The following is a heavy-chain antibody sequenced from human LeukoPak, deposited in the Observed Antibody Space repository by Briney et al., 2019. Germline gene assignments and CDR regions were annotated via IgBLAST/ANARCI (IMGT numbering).Heavy chain of an antibody. CDR3: AKDLFYNIVGAIPVFDY. D-gene: IGHD1-26*01. CDR2: ISSSSSYI. CDR1: GFTFSSYT. J-gene: IGHJ4*02. Sequence: PGGSLSLSCAASGFTFSSYTMNWVRQAPGKGLEWVSSISSSSSYICYADSVKGRFTISRDNSKNTLYLQMNSLRDEDTAVYYCAKDLFYNIVGAIPVFDYWGQGTLVTVSS. V-gene: IGHV3-21*01.